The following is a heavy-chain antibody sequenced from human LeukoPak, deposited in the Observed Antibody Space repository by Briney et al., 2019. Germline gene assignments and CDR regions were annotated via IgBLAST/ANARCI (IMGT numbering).Heavy chain of an antibody. Sequence: GSLRLSCAASGLTFSDYYMSWIRQPPGKGLEWIGEINHSGSTNYNPSLKSRVTISVDTSKNQFSLKLSSVTAADTAVFYCARRLSITGIPGELDHWGQGTLVTVSS. CDR3: ARRLSITGIPGELDH. D-gene: IGHD1-20*01. CDR2: INHSGST. J-gene: IGHJ4*02. V-gene: IGHV4-34*01. CDR1: GLTFSDYY.